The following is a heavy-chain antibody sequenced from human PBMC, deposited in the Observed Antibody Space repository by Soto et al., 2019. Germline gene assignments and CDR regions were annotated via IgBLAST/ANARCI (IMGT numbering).Heavy chain of an antibody. Sequence: EVQLLDSGGGLVQHGGSLRLSCAASGFTFSTYAMSWVRQAPGKGLEWVATIRGSGGNTHYADSVKGRFTTSRDNSENTVYLQMNSLRAEDTALYYCARVKAQILSSGWYGGDDIWGHGTMVTVSS. CDR3: ARVKAQILSSGWYGGDDI. D-gene: IGHD6-19*01. CDR1: GFTFSTYA. CDR2: IRGSGGNT. J-gene: IGHJ3*02. V-gene: IGHV3-23*01.